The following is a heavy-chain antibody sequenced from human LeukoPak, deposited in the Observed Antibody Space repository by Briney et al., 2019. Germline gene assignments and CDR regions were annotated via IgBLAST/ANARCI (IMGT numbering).Heavy chain of an antibody. CDR3: AKERQTGDYFTSDY. D-gene: IGHD4-17*01. CDR2: INGRGIT. J-gene: IGHJ4*02. Sequence: GGSLRLFCTACGFTFSSYTMSWVRQARGEGLEWLSAINGRGITYYDGSVKGLFTISRDNSENTLYLQMNSLTVDDTAVYFCAKERQTGDYFTSDYWGQGTLVTVSS. CDR1: GFTFSSYT. V-gene: IGHV3-23*01.